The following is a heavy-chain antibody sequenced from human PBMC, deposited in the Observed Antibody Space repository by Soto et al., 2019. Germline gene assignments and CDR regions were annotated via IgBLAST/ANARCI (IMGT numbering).Heavy chain of an antibody. CDR1: GFTFSRNT. Sequence: LRLSCVTSGFTFSRNTMNWVRQAPGKGLEWVASITSSGSYVYYADSVKGRFSASRDNAKNSLSLQMDSLRPDDTAIYFCVKDEGIEAMDVWGQGTTVTV. J-gene: IGHJ6*02. D-gene: IGHD3-3*02. CDR3: VKDEGIEAMDV. CDR2: ITSSGSYV. V-gene: IGHV3-21*01.